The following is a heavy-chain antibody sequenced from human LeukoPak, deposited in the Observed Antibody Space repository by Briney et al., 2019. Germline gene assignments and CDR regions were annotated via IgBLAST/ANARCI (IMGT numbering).Heavy chain of an antibody. V-gene: IGHV3-23*01. CDR3: AKDHRSLGLAARYYFDY. CDR1: GFTFSTYA. D-gene: IGHD3/OR15-3a*01. Sequence: GGSLRLSCAASGFTFSTYAMSWVRQAPGKGLEWVSGLSGIGDSTYYADSVKGRFTISRDNSKNTLYLQMNSLRAEDTALYYCAKDHRSLGLAARYYFDYWGQGTLVTVSS. J-gene: IGHJ4*02. CDR2: LSGIGDST.